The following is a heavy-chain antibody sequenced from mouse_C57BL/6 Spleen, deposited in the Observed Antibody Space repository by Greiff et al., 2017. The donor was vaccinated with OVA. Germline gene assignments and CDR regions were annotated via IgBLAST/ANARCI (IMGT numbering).Heavy chain of an antibody. V-gene: IGHV1-76*01. Sequence: QVQLQQSGAELVRPGASVKLSCKASGYTFTDYYINWVKQRPGQGLEWIARIYPGSGNTYYNEKFKGKATLTAEKSSSTAYMQLSSLTSEDSAVYFCARGDYYGSSLFDYWGKGTTPTFPS. CDR2: IYPGSGNT. CDR3: ARGDYYGSSLFDY. D-gene: IGHD1-1*01. J-gene: IGHJ2*01. CDR1: GYTFTDYY.